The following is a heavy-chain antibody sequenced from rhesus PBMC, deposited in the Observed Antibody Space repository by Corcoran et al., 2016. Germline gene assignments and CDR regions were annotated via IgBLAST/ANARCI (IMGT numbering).Heavy chain of an antibody. CDR2: MNPGGERK. CDR1: GFTFSDYP. Sequence: EVQLVESGGGLAKPGGSMRLSCAASGFTFSDYPMDLVRQTEGKGPEWIGSMNPGGERKRYGDSVRGRFFISRDNSKNTIFLQMNTLRPDDTGVYYCNADNLGLWGQGVVVTVSS. J-gene: IGHJ6*01. V-gene: IGHV3S42*01. CDR3: NADNLGL. D-gene: IGHD6-19*01.